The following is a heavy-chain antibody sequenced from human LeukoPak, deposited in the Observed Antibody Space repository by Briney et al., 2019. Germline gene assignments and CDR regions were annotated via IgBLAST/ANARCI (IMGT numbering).Heavy chain of an antibody. CDR3: ARDRWYCSSTSCYPGMGFDP. CDR1: GGTFSSYA. D-gene: IGHD2-2*01. Sequence: GSSVKVSCKASGGTFSSYAISWVRQAPGQGLEWMGWISAYNGNTNYAQKLQGRVTMTTDTSTSTAYMELRSLRSDDTAVYYCARDRWYCSSTSCYPGMGFDPWGQGTLVTVSS. V-gene: IGHV1-18*01. J-gene: IGHJ5*02. CDR2: ISAYNGNT.